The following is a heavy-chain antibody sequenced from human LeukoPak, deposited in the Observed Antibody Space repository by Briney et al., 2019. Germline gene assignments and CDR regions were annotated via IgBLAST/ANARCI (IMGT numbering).Heavy chain of an antibody. Sequence: SETLSLTCTVSGGSISSYYWSWIRQPPGKGLEWIGYIYYSGSTNYNPSLKSRVTISVDTSKNQFSLKLSSVTAADTAVYYCARGLVPANWYFDLWGRGTLVTVSS. D-gene: IGHD2-2*01. CDR1: GGSISSYY. J-gene: IGHJ2*01. CDR3: ARGLVPANWYFDL. CDR2: IYYSGST. V-gene: IGHV4-59*12.